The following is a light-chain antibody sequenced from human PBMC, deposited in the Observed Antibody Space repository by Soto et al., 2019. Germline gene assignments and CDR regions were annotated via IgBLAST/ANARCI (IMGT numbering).Light chain of an antibody. V-gene: IGLV2-14*01. Sequence: QSALTQPASVSGSPGQSITISCSGTTNDIGGYNYDSWYQHHPGKVPKVIIYEVRNRPSGVSNRFSGSKSGNTASLTISGLQAEDEADYYCCSYTISDNLVFGGGTKLTVL. CDR3: CSYTISDNLV. CDR1: TNDIGGYNY. J-gene: IGLJ3*02. CDR2: EVR.